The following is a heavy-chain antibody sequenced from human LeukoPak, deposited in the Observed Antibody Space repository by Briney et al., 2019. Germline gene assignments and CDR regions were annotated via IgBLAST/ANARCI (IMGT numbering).Heavy chain of an antibody. Sequence: PGRSLRLSCAASGFTFSSYAMSWVRQAPGKGLEWVSAISGSGGSTYYADSGKGRFTISRDNSKNTLYLQMNSLRAEDTTVYYCAKDGPGIVGSFHWGQGTLVTVSS. CDR3: AKDGPGIVGSFH. CDR2: ISGSGGST. CDR1: GFTFSSYA. D-gene: IGHD1-26*01. V-gene: IGHV3-23*01. J-gene: IGHJ4*02.